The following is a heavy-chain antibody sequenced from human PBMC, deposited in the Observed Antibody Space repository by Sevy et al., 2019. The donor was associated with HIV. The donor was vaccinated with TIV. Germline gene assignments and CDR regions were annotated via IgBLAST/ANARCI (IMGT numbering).Heavy chain of an antibody. Sequence: GGCLRLSCAASGFTFSSYAMHWVRQAPGKGLEWVAVISYDGSNKYYADSVKGRFTISRDNSKNTLYLQMNSLRAEDTAVYHCARADYYDSSGYPRAEYFQHWGQGTLVTVSS. CDR3: ARADYYDSSGYPRAEYFQH. CDR1: GFTFSSYA. D-gene: IGHD3-22*01. V-gene: IGHV3-30-3*01. CDR2: ISYDGSNK. J-gene: IGHJ1*01.